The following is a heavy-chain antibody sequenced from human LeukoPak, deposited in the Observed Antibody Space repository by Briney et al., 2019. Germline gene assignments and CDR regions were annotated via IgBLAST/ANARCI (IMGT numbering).Heavy chain of an antibody. CDR3: ARHTTGISYFDY. J-gene: IGHJ4*02. CDR1: GGSISNYW. Sequence: SETLSLTCTVSGGSISNYWWSWIRQPPGKGLEWIGYVFDSGGTNYNPSLKSRVTISVDTSKKQFSLRLSSVTAADTAVYYCARHTTGISYFDYWGQGTLVTVSS. CDR2: VFDSGGT. D-gene: IGHD1-1*01. V-gene: IGHV4-59*08.